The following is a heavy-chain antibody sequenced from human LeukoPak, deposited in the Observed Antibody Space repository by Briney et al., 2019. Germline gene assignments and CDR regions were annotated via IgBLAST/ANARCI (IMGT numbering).Heavy chain of an antibody. J-gene: IGHJ4*02. CDR3: AKFPSWTVKYFYIDY. V-gene: IGHV3-23*01. D-gene: IGHD4-17*01. CDR2: ISGSGGST. Sequence: GGSLRLSCAASGFTFSSYAMSWVRQAPGKGLEWVSAISGSGGSTYYADSVKGRFTISRDNSKNTLYLQMNSLRAEDTAVYYCAKFPSWTVKYFYIDYWGQGTLVTVSS. CDR1: GFTFSSYA.